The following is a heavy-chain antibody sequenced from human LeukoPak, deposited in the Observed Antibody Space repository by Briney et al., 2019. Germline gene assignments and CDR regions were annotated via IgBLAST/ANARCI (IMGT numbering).Heavy chain of an antibody. Sequence: GGSLRLSCAASGFTFSSFAMSWVRQAPGKGLEWVSAIGGGGVDTYYADSVKGRFTISRDNSKNTLYLQMNSLRAEDTAVYYCAKRGESCSSTNCLKYYFDYWGQGNLVTVSS. CDR2: IGGGGVDT. CDR3: AKRGESCSSTNCLKYYFDY. CDR1: GFTFSSFA. V-gene: IGHV3-23*01. J-gene: IGHJ4*02. D-gene: IGHD2-2*01.